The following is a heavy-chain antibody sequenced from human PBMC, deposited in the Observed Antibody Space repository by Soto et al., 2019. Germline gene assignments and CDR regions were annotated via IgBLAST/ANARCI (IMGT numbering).Heavy chain of an antibody. J-gene: IGHJ4*02. CDR2: LYSGGNT. CDR1: GFTISNNY. Sequence: GGSLRLSCEASGFTISNNYMSWVRQAPGKGLEWVSVLYSGGNTDYADSVKGRFTISRDNSRSTLYLQMNSLRAEDTAMYYCARERDGYNFLYEPTWGQGTLVTVSS. D-gene: IGHD5-12*01. V-gene: IGHV3-53*01. CDR3: ARERDGYNFLYEPT.